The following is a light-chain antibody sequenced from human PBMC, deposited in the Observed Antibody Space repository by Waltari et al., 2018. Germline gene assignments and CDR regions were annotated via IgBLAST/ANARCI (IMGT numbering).Light chain of an antibody. CDR3: HQIYSTLGDT. CDR1: ESISSY. J-gene: IGKJ2*01. CDR2: TAS. V-gene: IGKV1-39*01. Sequence: DIQLTQSPSSLSASVGDRVTITCRASESISSYLSWYQQKPGEAPKLLIYTASSLEGGVPPRFSGSGSGTDYTLTISNLQPEDFATYYCHQIYSTLGDTFGQGTKLEIK.